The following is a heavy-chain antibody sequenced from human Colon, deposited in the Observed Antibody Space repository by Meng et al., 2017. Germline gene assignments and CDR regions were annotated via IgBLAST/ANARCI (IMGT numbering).Heavy chain of an antibody. CDR2: IYYSGST. J-gene: IGHJ5*02. CDR1: GGSISSSSYY. D-gene: IGHD6-19*01. V-gene: IGHV4-39*06. CDR3: ARHQQWLDGWFDP. Sequence: SETLSLTCTVSGGSISSSSYYWGWIRQPPGKGLEWIGSIYYSGSTYYNPSLKSRVTISVDTSKNQFTLKLSSVTAADTAVYYCARHQQWLDGWFDPWGQGTLVTVS.